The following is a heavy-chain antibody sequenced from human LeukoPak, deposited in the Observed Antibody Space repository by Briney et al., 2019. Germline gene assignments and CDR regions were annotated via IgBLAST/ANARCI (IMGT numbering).Heavy chain of an antibody. Sequence: GESLKISCKGSGYSFTSYWIGWVRQMPGKGLEWMGIIYPGDSDTRYSPSFQGQVTISADKSISTAYLQWSSLKASDTAMYYCARSSPAGGSYAPFDCWGQGTLVTVSS. D-gene: IGHD1-26*01. CDR1: GYSFTSYW. CDR3: ARSSPAGGSYAPFDC. J-gene: IGHJ4*02. CDR2: IYPGDSDT. V-gene: IGHV5-51*01.